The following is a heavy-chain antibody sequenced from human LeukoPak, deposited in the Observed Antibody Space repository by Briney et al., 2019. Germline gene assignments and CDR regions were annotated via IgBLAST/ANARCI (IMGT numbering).Heavy chain of an antibody. CDR2: INPNSGGT. J-gene: IGHJ4*02. Sequence: ASVKVSCKASGYTFTGYYMHWVRQAPGQGLEWMGWINPNSGGTNYAQKFQGRVTMTRDTSISTAYMELSRLRSDDTAVYYCAGEIGGSYFGGDYWGQGTLVTVSS. CDR3: AGEIGGSYFGGDY. V-gene: IGHV1-2*02. D-gene: IGHD1-26*01. CDR1: GYTFTGYY.